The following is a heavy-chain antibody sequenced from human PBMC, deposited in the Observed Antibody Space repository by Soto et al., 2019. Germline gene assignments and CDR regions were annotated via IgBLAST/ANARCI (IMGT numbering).Heavy chain of an antibody. J-gene: IGHJ4*02. CDR2: ISGSGGST. D-gene: IGHD2-15*01. CDR3: AKDCCIAPFDY. Sequence: PGGSQRLSCEASGFTFEDYAMHWVRQAPGKGLEWVSAISGSGGSTYYADSVKGRFTISRDNSKNTLYLQMNSLRAEDTAVYYCAKDCCIAPFDYWGQGTLVTVSS. CDR1: GFTFEDYA. V-gene: IGHV3-23*01.